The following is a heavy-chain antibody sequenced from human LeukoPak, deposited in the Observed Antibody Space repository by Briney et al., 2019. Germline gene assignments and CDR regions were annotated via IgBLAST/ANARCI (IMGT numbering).Heavy chain of an antibody. D-gene: IGHD1-26*01. J-gene: IGHJ6*02. CDR1: GDAFSNYG. CDR2: ISADSGDR. CDR3: ASGSYLWGGMDV. Sequence: ASVKVSCKASGDAFSNYGFAWVRQAPGQGLEWMGWISADSGDRYYAQNFQHRVTMTTDTSTTTGYMEMRSLRSDATAVYYCASGSYLWGGMDVWGQGTTVTVSS. V-gene: IGHV1-18*01.